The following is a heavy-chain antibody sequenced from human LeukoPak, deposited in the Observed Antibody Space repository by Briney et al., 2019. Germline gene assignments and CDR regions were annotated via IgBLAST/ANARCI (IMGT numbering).Heavy chain of an antibody. J-gene: IGHJ4*02. CDR2: IYYSGST. CDR1: GGSISSSSYY. CDR3: ASRGYSSDY. V-gene: IGHV4-39*01. D-gene: IGHD6-13*01. Sequence: ETLSLTCPVSGGSISSSSYYWGWIRQPPGKGLEWIGSIYYSGSTYYNPSLKSRVTISVDTSKNQFSLKLSSVTAADTAVYYCASRGYSSDYWGQGTLVTVSS.